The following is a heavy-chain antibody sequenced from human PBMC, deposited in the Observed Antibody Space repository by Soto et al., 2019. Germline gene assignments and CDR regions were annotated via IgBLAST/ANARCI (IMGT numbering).Heavy chain of an antibody. CDR3: APASWGGDCYSGPFDY. CDR1: GFTFSSYA. V-gene: IGHV3-23*01. J-gene: IGHJ4*02. D-gene: IGHD2-21*01. CDR2: SSGSGGST. Sequence: EVQLLASGGGLVQPGGSLRLSCAASGFTFSSYAMICVRPAPGNGLEWVSASSGSGGSTYYADSVKCRFTISRDNSMNTLYLPINSLVAEDTALEYCAPASWGGDCYSGPFDYWGQGTLVTVSS.